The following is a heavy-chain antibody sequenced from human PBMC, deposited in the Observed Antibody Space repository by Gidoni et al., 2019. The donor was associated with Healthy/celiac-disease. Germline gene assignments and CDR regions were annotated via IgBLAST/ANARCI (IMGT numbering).Heavy chain of an antibody. CDR1: GFTFSSYA. D-gene: IGHD3-10*01. J-gene: IGHJ4*02. CDR2: ISGSGGST. Sequence: EVQLLESGGCLVQPGGSLRLSCAASGFTFSSYAMSWGRQAPGKGLEWVADISGSGGSTYYADSVKGRFTISRDNSKNTLYLQMNSLRAEDTAVYYCAKEFRLLEGLFDYWGQGTLVTVSS. CDR3: AKEFRLLEGLFDY. V-gene: IGHV3-23*01.